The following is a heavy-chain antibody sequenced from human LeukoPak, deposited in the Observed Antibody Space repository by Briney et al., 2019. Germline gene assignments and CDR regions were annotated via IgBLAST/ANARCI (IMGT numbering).Heavy chain of an antibody. D-gene: IGHD6-19*01. J-gene: IGHJ3*02. CDR2: IYSGGST. CDR3: AREGTPYSSGWHDAFDI. Sequence: GGSLGLSCAASGFTVSSNYMSWVRQAPGKGLEWVSVIYSGGSTYYADSVKGRFTISRDNSKNTLYLQMNSLRAEDTAVYYCAREGTPYSSGWHDAFDIWGQGTMVTVSS. V-gene: IGHV3-66*01. CDR1: GFTVSSNY.